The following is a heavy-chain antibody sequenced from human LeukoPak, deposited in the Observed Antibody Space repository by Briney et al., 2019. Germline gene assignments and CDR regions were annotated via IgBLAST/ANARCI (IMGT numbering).Heavy chain of an antibody. V-gene: IGHV4-59*08. CDR2: IYYSGST. CDR3: ARHGYSSGWTLDY. D-gene: IGHD6-19*01. J-gene: IGHJ4*02. Sequence: SETLSLTCTVSGGSISSYYWSWIRQPPGKGLEWIGYIYYSGSTNYNPSLKSRVTISVDTSKNQFSLKLSSVTAADTAVYYCARHGYSSGWTLDYWGQGTLVTVSS. CDR1: GGSISSYY.